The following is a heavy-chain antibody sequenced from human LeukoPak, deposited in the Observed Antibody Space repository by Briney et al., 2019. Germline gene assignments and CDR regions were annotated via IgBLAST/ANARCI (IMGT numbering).Heavy chain of an antibody. CDR1: EFTFSSYE. J-gene: IGHJ4*02. CDR3: AKSGLNRFDF. Sequence: GGSLRLSCAASEFTFSSYEMYWVRQAPGKGLEWVSYISSSGSTIYYADSVKGRFTISRDNSKNTLYLQMNSLRAADTAVYYCAKSGLNRFDFWGQGTLVTVSS. D-gene: IGHD2-15*01. V-gene: IGHV3-48*03. CDR2: ISSSGSTI.